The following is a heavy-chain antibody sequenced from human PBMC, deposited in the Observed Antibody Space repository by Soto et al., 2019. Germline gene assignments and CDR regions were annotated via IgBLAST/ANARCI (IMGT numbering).Heavy chain of an antibody. Sequence: PGGSLRLSCVASGFTFTNYALHWVRQAPGKGLEWVAVISYDGTKKYYVDSVKGRFSISRDNSKNILNLQMSGLRFEDTAVYYCAKDVCSGSTTSCYTRLDFWGQGALVTV. D-gene: IGHD2-2*02. CDR2: ISYDGTKK. CDR1: GFTFTNYA. CDR3: AKDVCSGSTTSCYTRLDF. V-gene: IGHV3-30-3*02. J-gene: IGHJ4*02.